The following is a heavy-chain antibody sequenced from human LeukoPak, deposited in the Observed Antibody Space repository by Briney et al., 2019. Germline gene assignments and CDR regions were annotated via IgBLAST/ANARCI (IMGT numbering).Heavy chain of an antibody. CDR3: ARHPHDSEAYCGGDCFNWFDP. D-gene: IGHD2-21*01. Sequence: PSETLSLTCAVSGYSISSGYYWGWIRQPPGKGLEWIGSMYHSGNTYYNPSLKSRVTIAVDTSKNQFSLKLSSVTAADTAVYYCARHPHDSEAYCGGDCFNWFDPWGQGTLVTVSS. V-gene: IGHV4-38-2*01. J-gene: IGHJ5*02. CDR1: GYSISSGYY. CDR2: MYHSGNT.